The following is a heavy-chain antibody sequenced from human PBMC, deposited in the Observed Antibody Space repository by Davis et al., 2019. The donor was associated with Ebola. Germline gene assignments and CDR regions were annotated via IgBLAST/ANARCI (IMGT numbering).Heavy chain of an antibody. D-gene: IGHD5-12*01. CDR3: TTPGGQDSGYDVFDI. Sequence: AASVKVSCKASGYTFTSYVIHWVRQAPGQGLEWMGRINPNSGGTEYPQNFLGRVAVTRDTSTTTVYMDLSSLRSEDTALYYCTTPGGQDSGYDVFDIWGQGTMVTVSS. V-gene: IGHV1-2*06. CDR2: INPNSGGT. CDR1: GYTFTSYV. J-gene: IGHJ3*02.